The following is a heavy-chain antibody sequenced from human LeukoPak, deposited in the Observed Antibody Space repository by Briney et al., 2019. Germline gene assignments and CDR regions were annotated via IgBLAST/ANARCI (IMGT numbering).Heavy chain of an antibody. Sequence: SETLSLTCAVSGVSISSGGYSWSWIRQPPGKGLEWIGYIYHSGSTYYNPSLKSRVTISVDRSKNQFSLKLSSVTAADTAVYYCARATGGVPAAIGAFDIWGQGTMVTVSS. CDR2: IYHSGST. V-gene: IGHV4-30-2*01. CDR3: ARATGGVPAAIGAFDI. CDR1: GVSISSGGYS. J-gene: IGHJ3*02. D-gene: IGHD2-2*01.